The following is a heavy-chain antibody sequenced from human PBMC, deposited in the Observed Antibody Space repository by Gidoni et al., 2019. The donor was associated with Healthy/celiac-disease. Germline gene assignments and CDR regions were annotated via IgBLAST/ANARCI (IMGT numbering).Heavy chain of an antibody. CDR3: ARGQYSSGWDVFDY. CDR2: IYSGGST. CDR1: GFPVSSNY. V-gene: IGHV3-53*01. J-gene: IGHJ4*02. Sequence: EVQLVESGGGLIQPGGSLRLSCAASGFPVSSNYMSWVRQAPGKGLEWVSVIYSGGSTYYADSVKCRFTISRDNSKNTLYLQMNSLRAEDTAVYYCARGQYSSGWDVFDYWGQGTLVTVSS. D-gene: IGHD6-19*01.